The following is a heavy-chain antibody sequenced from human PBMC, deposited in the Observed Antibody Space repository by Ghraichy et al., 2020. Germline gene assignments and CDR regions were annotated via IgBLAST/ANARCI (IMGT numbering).Heavy chain of an antibody. Sequence: SETLSLTCTVSGGSISSYYWSWIRQPPGKGLEWIGYIYYSGSTNYNPSLKSRVTISVDTSKNQFSLKLSSVTAADTAVYYCARSFYYYDSSGYYWGQGTLVTVSS. CDR1: GGSISSYY. CDR3: ARSFYYYDSSGYY. J-gene: IGHJ4*02. CDR2: IYYSGST. D-gene: IGHD3-22*01. V-gene: IGHV4-59*01.